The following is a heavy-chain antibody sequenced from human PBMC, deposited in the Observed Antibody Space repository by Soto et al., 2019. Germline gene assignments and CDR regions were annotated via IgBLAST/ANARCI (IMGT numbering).Heavy chain of an antibody. CDR3: ERAAAILTGSDAFDL. J-gene: IGHJ3*01. Sequence: GGSLRLSCAASGFTFSDYYMSWIRQSPGKGLEWVSYISSSNSYTTYADSVKGRFTISRDNAQNSLYLQMNSLRAEETAVYYCERAAAILTGSDAFDLWGQGTMVNVSS. CDR1: GFTFSDYY. V-gene: IGHV3-11*05. CDR2: ISSSNSYT. D-gene: IGHD3-9*01.